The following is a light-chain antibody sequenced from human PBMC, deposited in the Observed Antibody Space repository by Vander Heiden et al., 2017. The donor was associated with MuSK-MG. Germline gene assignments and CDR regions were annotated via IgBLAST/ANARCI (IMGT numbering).Light chain of an antibody. Sequence: DIQMTQSPSSLSASVGDSVTITCRASQDISNDLAWYQQKPRKAPKPLISEASKVRPEFPSTGSGSGSGTEFTLTIASLQSEDFGAYCCEKYKAYPYDFGQGTKLEIK. J-gene: IGKJ2*01. CDR3: EKYKAYPYD. CDR1: QDISND. CDR2: EAS. V-gene: IGKV1-16*01.